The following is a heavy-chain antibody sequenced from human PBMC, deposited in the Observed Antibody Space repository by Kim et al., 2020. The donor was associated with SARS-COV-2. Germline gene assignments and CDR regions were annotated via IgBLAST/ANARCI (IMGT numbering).Heavy chain of an antibody. CDR1: GFIFESYE. V-gene: IGHV3-48*03. D-gene: IGHD3-16*01. J-gene: IGHJ5*02. Sequence: GGSLILSCAASGFIFESYEMNWLRQAPGKGLEWVSFISGTDNTIYYADSVKGRFTISRDNADNLVYLQMNSLRYDDTAVYYCARKRPYTTFFDPWGQGALVTVSS. CDR3: ARKRPYTTFFDP. CDR2: ISGTDNTI.